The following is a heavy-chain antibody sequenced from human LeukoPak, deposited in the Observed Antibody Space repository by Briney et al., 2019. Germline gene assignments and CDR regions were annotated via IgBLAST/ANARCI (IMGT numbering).Heavy chain of an antibody. Sequence: GGSLRLSCAASGFTFSRYWMHWVRQAPGKGLEWVSSISSSSSYIYYADSVKGRFTISRDNAKNSLYLQMNSLRAEDTAVYYCARDIWSIAAASGFDYWGQGTLVTVSS. CDR1: GFTFSRYW. CDR3: ARDIWSIAAASGFDY. CDR2: ISSSSSYI. D-gene: IGHD6-13*01. J-gene: IGHJ4*02. V-gene: IGHV3-21*01.